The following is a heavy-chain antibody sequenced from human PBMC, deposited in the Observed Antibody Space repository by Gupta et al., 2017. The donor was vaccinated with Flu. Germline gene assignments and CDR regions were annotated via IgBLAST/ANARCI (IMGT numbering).Heavy chain of an antibody. D-gene: IGHD6-19*01. Sequence: PGKGLGWVSAVSWSSGKIVYADSVKGRFTISRDNGKNSLYLQMNSLRPEDTALYYCARDTAHTPGMAVSGIDYRGQGTLVSVAS. CDR2: VSWSSGKI. CDR3: ARDTAHTPGMAVSGIDY. J-gene: IGHJ4*02. V-gene: IGHV3-9*01.